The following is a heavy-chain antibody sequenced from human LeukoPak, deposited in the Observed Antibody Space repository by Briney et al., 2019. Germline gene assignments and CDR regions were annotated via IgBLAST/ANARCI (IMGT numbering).Heavy chain of an antibody. CDR1: GYTFTSYG. D-gene: IGHD6-13*01. J-gene: IGHJ6*02. CDR2: ISAYNGNT. CDR3: ARDEGGAAAVHHGHYGMDV. V-gene: IGHV1-18*01. Sequence: ASVKVSCKASGYTFTSYGISWVRQAPGQGLEWMGWISAYNGNTNYAQKLQGRVTMTTDTSTSTAYMELGSLRSDDTAVYYCARDEGGAAAVHHGHYGMDVWGQGTTVTVSS.